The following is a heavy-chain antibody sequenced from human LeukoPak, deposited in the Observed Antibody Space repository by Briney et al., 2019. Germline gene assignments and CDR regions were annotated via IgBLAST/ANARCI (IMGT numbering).Heavy chain of an antibody. J-gene: IGHJ6*02. CDR1: GYTFTSYG. Sequence: ASVKVSCKASGYTFTSYGISWVRQAPGQGLEWMGWISAYNGNTNYAQRLQGRVTMTTDTSTSTAYMELRSLRSDDTAVYYCARDPVAVAGIDYYYYYGVDVWGQGTTVTVSS. V-gene: IGHV1-18*01. D-gene: IGHD6-19*01. CDR2: ISAYNGNT. CDR3: ARDPVAVAGIDYYYYYGVDV.